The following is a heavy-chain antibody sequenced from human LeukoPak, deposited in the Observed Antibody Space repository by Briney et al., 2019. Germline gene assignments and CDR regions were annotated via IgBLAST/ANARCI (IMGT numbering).Heavy chain of an antibody. V-gene: IGHV6-1*01. D-gene: IGHD6-19*01. CDR2: TYYRSKWYN. CDR1: GDSVSSNSAA. CDR3: ARIGLYPGYTSGWAHDFDY. J-gene: IGHJ4*02. Sequence: SQTLSLTCAISGDSVSSNSAAWNWIRQSPSRGLEWLGRTYYRSKWYNDYGVSVKSRITINPDTSKNQFSLQLSSVTPEDTAVYYCARIGLYPGYTSGWAHDFDYWGQGTLVTVSS.